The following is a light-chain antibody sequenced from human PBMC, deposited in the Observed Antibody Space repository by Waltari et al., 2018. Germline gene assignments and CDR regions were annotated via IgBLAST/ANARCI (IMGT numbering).Light chain of an antibody. CDR1: RSDVGTYDR. J-gene: IGLJ2*01. V-gene: IGLV2-23*02. CDR3: CSCAGVTPYVL. Sequence: QSALTQPASVSGSPGQSITISCAGSRSDVGTYDRVPWYQQHPGKAPKLLLYEVTKRPSGVPDRFSGSKSGTTASLTISGLQAADEADYYCCSCAGVTPYVLFGGGTKVTVL. CDR2: EVT.